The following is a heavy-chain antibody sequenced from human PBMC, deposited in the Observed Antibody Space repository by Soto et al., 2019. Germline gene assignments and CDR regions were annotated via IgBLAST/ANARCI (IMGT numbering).Heavy chain of an antibody. D-gene: IGHD4-17*01. Sequence: EVQLVESGGGLVKPGGSLRLSCRASGFSFSSYTMSWVRQAPGKGLEWVSSISRTSEDIYYADSLKGRCDISRDNARNFGAPEGDSLGGEGGAVYFRGGGGRDYGGGGIPDWWGQGTLVTVSS. CDR3: GGGGRDYGGGGIPDW. J-gene: IGHJ4*02. CDR2: ISRTSEDI. V-gene: IGHV3-21*04. CDR1: GFSFSSYT.